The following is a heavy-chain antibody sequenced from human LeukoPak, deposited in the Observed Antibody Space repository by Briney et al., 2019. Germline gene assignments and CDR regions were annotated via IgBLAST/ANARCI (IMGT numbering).Heavy chain of an antibody. V-gene: IGHV6-1*01. CDR2: TYYRSKWSN. J-gene: IGHJ4*02. CDR1: GDSVSSTFVT. Sequence: SQTLSLTCAISGDSVSSTFVTWNWIRQSPSRGLEWLGRTYYRSKWSNDYAVSVKSRITINPDTFKNQFSLELNALTPEDTAVYYCARVRGGIFDYWGQGTPVTVSS. CDR3: ARVRGGIFDY. D-gene: IGHD2-15*01.